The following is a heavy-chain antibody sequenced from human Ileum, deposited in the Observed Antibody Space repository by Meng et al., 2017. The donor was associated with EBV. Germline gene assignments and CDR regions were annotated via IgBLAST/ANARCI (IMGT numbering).Heavy chain of an antibody. CDR1: GGSISSYY. V-gene: IGHV4-59*08. CDR3: ARGGWSLDY. Sequence: QGLLQDSGPGLVKPSETLSRTCTVSGGSISSYYWSWIRQPPGKGLEWIGYIYYSGSTNYNPSLKSRVTISVDTSKNQFSLNLSSVTAADTAVYYCARGGWSLDYWGQGTLVTVSS. J-gene: IGHJ4*02. D-gene: IGHD2-15*01. CDR2: IYYSGST.